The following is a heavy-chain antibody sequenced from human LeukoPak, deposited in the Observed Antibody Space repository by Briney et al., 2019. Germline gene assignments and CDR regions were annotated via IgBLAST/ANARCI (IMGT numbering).Heavy chain of an antibody. D-gene: IGHD2-21*02. J-gene: IGHJ3*02. CDR3: ARHEAAYCGGDCYLRAFGI. CDR1: GGSISSSSYY. CDR2: IYYRGST. V-gene: IGHV4-39*01. Sequence: SETLSLTCTVSGGSISSSSYYWGWIRQPPGKGLEWIGTIYYRGSTYYNPSLKSRVTISVDTSKKQFSLKLSSVTAADTAVYYCARHEAAYCGGDCYLRAFGIWGQGTMVTVSS.